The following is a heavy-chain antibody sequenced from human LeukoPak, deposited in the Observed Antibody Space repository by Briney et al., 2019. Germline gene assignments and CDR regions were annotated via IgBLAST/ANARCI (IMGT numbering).Heavy chain of an antibody. CDR2: IYHSGST. CDR1: GGSISSGGYS. J-gene: IGHJ5*02. Sequence: KSSQTLSLTCAVSGGSISSGGYSWSWIRQPPGTGLEWIGYIYHSGSTYYNPSLKSRVTISVDRSKNQFSLKLSSVTAADTAVYYCARSRGLNWFDPWGQGTLVTVSS. V-gene: IGHV4-30-2*01. CDR3: ARSRGLNWFDP.